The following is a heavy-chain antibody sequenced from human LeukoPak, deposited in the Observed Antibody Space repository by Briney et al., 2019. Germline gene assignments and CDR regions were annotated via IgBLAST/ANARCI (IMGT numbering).Heavy chain of an antibody. CDR2: IRYDGSNK. D-gene: IGHD1-26*01. CDR1: GFTFSSYG. V-gene: IGHV3-30*02. J-gene: IGHJ4*02. Sequence: GGSLRLSCAASGFTFSSYGMHWVRQAPGKGLEWVAFIRYDGSNKYYADSVKGRFTISRDNSKNTLYLQMNSLRAEDTAVYYCAKDTSYVYFFDYWGQGTLVTVFS. CDR3: AKDTSYVYFFDY.